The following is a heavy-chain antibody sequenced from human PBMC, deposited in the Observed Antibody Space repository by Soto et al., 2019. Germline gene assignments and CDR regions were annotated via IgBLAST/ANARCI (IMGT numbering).Heavy chain of an antibody. D-gene: IGHD3-22*01. V-gene: IGHV1-18*01. CDR2: ISAYNGNT. Sequence: GASVKVSCKASGDTFTNYGISWVRQAPGQGLEWMGWISAYNGNTNYAQKLQGRVTMTTDTSTSTAYMELRSLRSDDTAVYYCARDAPRITMIVVVITLDYWGQGTLVTVSS. CDR1: GDTFTNYG. J-gene: IGHJ4*02. CDR3: ARDAPRITMIVVVITLDY.